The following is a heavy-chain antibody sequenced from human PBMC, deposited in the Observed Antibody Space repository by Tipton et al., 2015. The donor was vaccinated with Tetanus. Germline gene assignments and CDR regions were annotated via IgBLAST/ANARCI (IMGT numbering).Heavy chain of an antibody. CDR1: GYFFDTHW. D-gene: IGHD7-27*01. Sequence: QLVQSGAEMRKSGESLKISCKTSGYFFDTHWIAWVRQMPGKGLEWMGIIYPGDSDTRYSPSFQGQVTMSVDRSTATAYLPWGSLKASDTAVFFCARRLGPYTGDQIWHFDLWGRGTLVTVSS. CDR2: IYPGDSDT. V-gene: IGHV5-51*01. CDR3: ARRLGPYTGDQIWHFDL. J-gene: IGHJ2*01.